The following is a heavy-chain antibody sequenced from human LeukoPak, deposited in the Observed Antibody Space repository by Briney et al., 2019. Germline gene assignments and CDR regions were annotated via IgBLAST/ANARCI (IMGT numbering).Heavy chain of an antibody. J-gene: IGHJ4*02. D-gene: IGHD3/OR15-3a*01. Sequence: HAGGSLRLSCTAFKFTFSNYAMGWVRQAPGKGLEWVSVISGSGGSTYYADSVKGRFTISRDNSKDTLFLQMNSLRTEDTAVYYCAKRSNFWTGYLDYWGQGALVTVSS. V-gene: IGHV3-23*01. CDR2: ISGSGGST. CDR3: AKRSNFWTGYLDY. CDR1: KFTFSNYA.